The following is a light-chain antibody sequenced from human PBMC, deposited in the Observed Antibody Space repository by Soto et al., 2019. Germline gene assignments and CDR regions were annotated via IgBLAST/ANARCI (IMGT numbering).Light chain of an antibody. Sequence: QSVLTQPPSASGSPGQSVTISCTGTSSDVGGYNYVSWYQQHPGKVPKLMIYDVTNRPSGISNRFSASKSGNTASLTISGLQAEDEADYYCSSYTSSSTYVFGTGTKVTV. V-gene: IGLV2-14*01. CDR2: DVT. CDR3: SSYTSSSTYV. CDR1: SSDVGGYNY. J-gene: IGLJ1*01.